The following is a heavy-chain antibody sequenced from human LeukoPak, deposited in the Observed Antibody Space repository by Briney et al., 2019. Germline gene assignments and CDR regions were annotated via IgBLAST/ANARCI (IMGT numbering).Heavy chain of an antibody. CDR2: IYPGDSDT. J-gene: IGHJ4*02. CDR1: GYSFTSYW. D-gene: IGHD3-22*01. Sequence: GESLKISCKGSGYSFTSYWIGWVRQMPGKGLEWMGIIYPGDSDTRYSPSFQGQVTISADKSISTAYLQWSSLKASDTAMYYCASSEYYYDSSDYPYNYFDYWGQGTLVTVSS. CDR3: ASSEYYYDSSDYPYNYFDY. V-gene: IGHV5-51*01.